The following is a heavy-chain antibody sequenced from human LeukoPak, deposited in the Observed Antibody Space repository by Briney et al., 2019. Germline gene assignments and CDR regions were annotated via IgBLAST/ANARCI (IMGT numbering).Heavy chain of an antibody. Sequence: ASVKVSCKASGGTFSSCAISWVRQAPGQGLEWMGGIIPIFGTANYAQKFQGRVTITTDESTSTAYMELSSLRSEDTAVYYCARSSSRITMVRGGFFDYWGQGTLVTVSS. J-gene: IGHJ4*02. CDR2: IIPIFGTA. CDR1: GGTFSSCA. D-gene: IGHD3-10*01. CDR3: ARSSSRITMVRGGFFDY. V-gene: IGHV1-69*05.